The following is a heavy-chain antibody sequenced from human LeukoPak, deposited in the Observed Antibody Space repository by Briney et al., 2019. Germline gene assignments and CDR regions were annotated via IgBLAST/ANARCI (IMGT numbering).Heavy chain of an antibody. J-gene: IGHJ5*02. CDR1: GFTFSSYS. D-gene: IGHD5-18*01. V-gene: IGHV3-48*04. CDR3: AKGGVQLWSNWFDP. CDR2: ISSSSSTI. Sequence: PGGSLRLSCAASGFTFSSYSMNWVHQAPGKGLEWVSYISSSSSTIYYADSVKGRFTISRDNAKNSLYLQMNSLRPEDTALYYCAKGGVQLWSNWFDPWGQGTLVTVSS.